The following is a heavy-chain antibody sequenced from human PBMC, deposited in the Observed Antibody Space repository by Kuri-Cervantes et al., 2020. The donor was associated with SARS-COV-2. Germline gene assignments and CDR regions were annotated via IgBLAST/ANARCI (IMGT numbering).Heavy chain of an antibody. D-gene: IGHD2-15*01. J-gene: IGHJ3*02. CDR3: ARGRIQGDIFDM. CDR1: GYNYVDYW. Sequence: GESLKISCNASGYNYVDYWVGWVRQMPGKGLEWMGIIFPADSDTRYSPSFQGQVTISADKSINTAYLQWRSLKASDTAKYYCARGRIQGDIFDMWGQGTTVTVSS. V-gene: IGHV5-51*01. CDR2: IFPADSDT.